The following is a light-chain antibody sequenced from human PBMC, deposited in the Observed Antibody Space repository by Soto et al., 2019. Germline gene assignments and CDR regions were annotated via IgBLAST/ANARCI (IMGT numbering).Light chain of an antibody. CDR1: QSVSSK. Sequence: IVMTQSPATLSVSPGERATLSCMASQSVSSKLAWYQQKPGQAPRLLIYGASTRATGIPARFSGSGSGTEFTLTISSLQSEDFAVYYCHQYNNWPPITFGQGTRLEIK. CDR3: HQYNNWPPIT. J-gene: IGKJ5*01. V-gene: IGKV3-15*01. CDR2: GAS.